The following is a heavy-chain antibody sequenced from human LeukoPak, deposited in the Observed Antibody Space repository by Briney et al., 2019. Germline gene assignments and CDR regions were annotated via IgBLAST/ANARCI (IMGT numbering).Heavy chain of an antibody. V-gene: IGHV3-11*04. CDR2: ISSSGSTI. CDR3: ASGYCGSISCYASVY. CDR1: GFSFSDYY. D-gene: IGHD2-2*03. Sequence: GGSLRLSCAASGFSFSDYYMTWIRQAPGKGLERVSYISSSGSTIYYADSVKGRFNISRDNAKNSLYLQMNSLRAEDTAVYYCASGYCGSISCYASVYWGQGTLVTVSS. J-gene: IGHJ4*02.